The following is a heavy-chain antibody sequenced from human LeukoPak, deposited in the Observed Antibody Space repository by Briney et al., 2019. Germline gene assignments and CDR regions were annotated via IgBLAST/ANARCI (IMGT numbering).Heavy chain of an antibody. D-gene: IGHD6-13*01. Sequence: SETLSLTCTVSGGSISSYYWSWIRQPPGKGLEWIGYIYYSGSTNYNPSLKSRVTISVDTSKNQFSLKLSSVTAADTAVYYCARLYGYSSSWYPFDPWGQGTLVTVSS. V-gene: IGHV4-59*08. J-gene: IGHJ5*02. CDR3: ARLYGYSSSWYPFDP. CDR1: GGSISSYY. CDR2: IYYSGST.